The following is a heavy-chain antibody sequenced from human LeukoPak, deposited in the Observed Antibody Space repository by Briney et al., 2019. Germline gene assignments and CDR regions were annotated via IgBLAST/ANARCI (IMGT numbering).Heavy chain of an antibody. CDR2: IKYDDSDT. D-gene: IGHD5-12*01. CDR3: TTIRPDY. V-gene: IGHV3-74*01. J-gene: IGHJ4*02. Sequence: GGSLRLSCAASGFTFSSYWMHWVRQAPGKGLVWVSRIKYDDSDTHYADSMKGRFTISRDNAKNTLYLQMNSLSAEDTAVYYCTTIRPDYWGQGTLVTVSS. CDR1: GFTFSSYW.